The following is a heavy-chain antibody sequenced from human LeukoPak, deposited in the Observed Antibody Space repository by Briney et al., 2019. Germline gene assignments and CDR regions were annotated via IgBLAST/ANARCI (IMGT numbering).Heavy chain of an antibody. CDR1: VFTFSNAW. Sequence: GGSLRLSCAASVFTFSNAWMIWVRQAPRKGLEWVGRIRSKADGGTTDYAAPVKGRFTISRDDSRNTLYLQMNILKTEDSAVYYCTKSLDCSRTSCDPWGQGTLVTVSS. D-gene: IGHD2-2*01. V-gene: IGHV3-15*01. CDR2: IRSKADGGTT. CDR3: TKSLDCSRTSCDP. J-gene: IGHJ5*02.